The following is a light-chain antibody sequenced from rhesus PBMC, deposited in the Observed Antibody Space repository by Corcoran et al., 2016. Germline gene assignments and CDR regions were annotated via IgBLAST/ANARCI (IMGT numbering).Light chain of an antibody. CDR1: TSDIGGYNF. V-gene: IGLV2-32*02. CDR2: EVS. J-gene: IGLJ1*01. CDR3: GSFVATNIFI. Sequence: QAALTQPRSVSGSPGQSVTISCTGSTSDIGGYNFVSWHRQHPGTAPKLMIHEVSKRPSGVSDRFSGSKSGNTASLTISGLQAEDEADYYCGSFVATNIFIFGTGTRLTVL.